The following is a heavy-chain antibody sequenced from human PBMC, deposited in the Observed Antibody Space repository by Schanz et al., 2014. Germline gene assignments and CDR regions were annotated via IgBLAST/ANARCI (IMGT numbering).Heavy chain of an antibody. Sequence: VQLVESGGGLVRPGGSLRLSCAASGLLFSYYYMSGVRQAPGKGLEWVAVISYDGVNTYYADSVKGRFTISRDNSKNTLYLQMNSLRGEDTAVYYCASPALVQGLMPEYYFDYWGQGTLVNVSS. CDR3: ASPALVQGLMPEYYFDY. D-gene: IGHD3-10*01. CDR2: ISYDGVNT. V-gene: IGHV3-30-3*01. CDR1: GLLFSYYY. J-gene: IGHJ4*02.